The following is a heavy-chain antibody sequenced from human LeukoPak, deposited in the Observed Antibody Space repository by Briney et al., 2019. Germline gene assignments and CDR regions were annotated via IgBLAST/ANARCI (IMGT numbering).Heavy chain of an antibody. V-gene: IGHV4-59*08. CDR3: ARGWLRLKYFDY. CDR2: IYYSGRN. J-gene: IGHJ4*02. Sequence: SETLSLTCTVSGGSISSDYWSWIRQPPGKGLEWIGYIYYSGRNIYNPSLKSRVTISVDTSKNQFSLKLSSVTAADMAVYYCARGWLRLKYFDYWGQGTLVTVSS. CDR1: GGSISSDY. D-gene: IGHD5-12*01.